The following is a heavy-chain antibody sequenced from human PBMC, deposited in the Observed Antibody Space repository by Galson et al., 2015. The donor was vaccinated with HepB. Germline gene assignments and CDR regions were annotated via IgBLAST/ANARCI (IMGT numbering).Heavy chain of an antibody. CDR3: AKTVYGYSSSWLNWFDP. V-gene: IGHV3-23*01. J-gene: IGHJ5*02. CDR2: ISGSGGST. D-gene: IGHD6-13*01. CDR1: GFTFSSYA. Sequence: SLRLSCAASGFTFSSYAMSWVRQAPGKGLEWVSAISGSGGSTYYADSVKGRFTISRDNSKNTLYLQMNSLRAEDTAVYYCAKTVYGYSSSWLNWFDPWGQGTLVTVSS.